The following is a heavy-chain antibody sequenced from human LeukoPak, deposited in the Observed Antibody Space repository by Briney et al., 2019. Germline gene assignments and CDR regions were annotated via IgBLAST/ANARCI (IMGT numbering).Heavy chain of an antibody. Sequence: GGSLRLSCAASGFTFSSYAMHWVRQAPGKGLEWVAVISYDGSNKYYADSVKGRFTISRDNSKNTLYLQMNSLRAEDTAVYYCAREGHDPKGSRSGIQLWRDFDYWGQGTLVTVSS. CDR3: AREGHDPKGSRSGIQLWRDFDY. CDR2: ISYDGSNK. V-gene: IGHV3-30*04. J-gene: IGHJ4*02. D-gene: IGHD5-18*01. CDR1: GFTFSSYA.